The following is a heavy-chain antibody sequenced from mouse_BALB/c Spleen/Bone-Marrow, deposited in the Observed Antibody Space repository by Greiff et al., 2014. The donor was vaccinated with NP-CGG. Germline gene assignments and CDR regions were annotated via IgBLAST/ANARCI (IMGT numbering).Heavy chain of an antibody. J-gene: IGHJ4*01. V-gene: IGHV1-77*01. CDR3: ARDWDYYAMDY. D-gene: IGHD4-1*01. CDR2: IYPGSGNT. Sequence: VQLQQSGAELARPGASVKLSCKASGYTFTDYYINWVKQRTGQGLEWIGEIYPGSGNTYYNEKFKGKATLTADESSSTAYMQLSSLTSEDSAVYFCARDWDYYAMDYWGQGTSVTVSS. CDR1: GYTFTDYY.